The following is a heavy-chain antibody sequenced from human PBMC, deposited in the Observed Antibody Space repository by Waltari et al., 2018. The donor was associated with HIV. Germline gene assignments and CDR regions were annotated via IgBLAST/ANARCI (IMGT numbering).Heavy chain of an antibody. CDR1: GYTSTAYY. V-gene: IGHV1-2*02. CDR3: AREYYYDSGAYSNWFDP. Sequence: QVHLVQSGAEVKKPGDSVRVSCENSGYTSTAYYMHWVRQAAGQGLEWMGWINVNSGGTRYAQKFQDRVTVTRDTSINTTYLELRSLRSDDTAEYFCAREYYYDSGAYSNWFDPWGQGTLVTVSS. CDR2: INVNSGGT. J-gene: IGHJ5*02. D-gene: IGHD3-22*01.